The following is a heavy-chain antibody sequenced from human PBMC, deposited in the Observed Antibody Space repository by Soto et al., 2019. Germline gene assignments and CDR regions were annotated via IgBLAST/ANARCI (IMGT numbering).Heavy chain of an antibody. D-gene: IGHD3-9*01. CDR1: GFTFRDYA. V-gene: IGHV3-23*01. CDR2: ITGSSSNL. CDR3: AKGGAVYGLLTHDY. Sequence: EVPLLESGGGLEQPGGSLRLSCAASGFTFRDYAMSWVRQAPGKGLEWVTPITGSSSNLYYSDSVKGRFAISRDNSKNTLYLQMDSLTAEDTAVYYCAKGGAVYGLLTHDYWGQGTLVTVSS. J-gene: IGHJ4*02.